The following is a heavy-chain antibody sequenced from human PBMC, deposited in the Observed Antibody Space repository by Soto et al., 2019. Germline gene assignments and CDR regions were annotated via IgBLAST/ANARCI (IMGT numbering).Heavy chain of an antibody. V-gene: IGHV4-34*01. CDR3: ARGHYGDYWNKNDY. Sequence: SETLSLTCAVYGGSFSGYYWSWIRQPPGKGLEWIGEINHSGSTNYNPSLKSRVTISVDTSKNQFSLKLSSVTAADTAVYYCARGHYGDYWNKNDYWGQGTLVTVSS. CDR1: GGSFSGYY. CDR2: INHSGST. J-gene: IGHJ4*02. D-gene: IGHD4-17*01.